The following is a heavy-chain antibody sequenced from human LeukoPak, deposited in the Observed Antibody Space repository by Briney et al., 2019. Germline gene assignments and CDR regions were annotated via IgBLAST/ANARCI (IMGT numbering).Heavy chain of an antibody. CDR2: ISGSGGST. D-gene: IGHD2-2*01. V-gene: IGHV3-23*01. J-gene: IGHJ6*03. CDR3: AKPSSTSGHYYYYMDV. CDR1: EFTFSIYA. Sequence: GGSLRLSCAASEFTFSIYAMSWVRQAPGKGLEWVSAISGSGGSTYYADSVKGRFTISRDNSKNTLYLQMNSLRAEDTAVYYCAKPSSTSGHYYYYMDVWGKGTTVTVSS.